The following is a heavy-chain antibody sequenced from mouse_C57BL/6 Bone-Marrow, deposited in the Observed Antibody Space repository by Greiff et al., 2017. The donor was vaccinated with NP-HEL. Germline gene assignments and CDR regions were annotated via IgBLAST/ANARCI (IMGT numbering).Heavy chain of an antibody. Sequence: QVQLKESGPGLVAPSPSLSITCTVSGFSLTSYGVDWVRQSPGKGLEWLGVIWGVGSTNYNSALKSRLSISKDNSKSQVFLKMNSLQTDDTAMYYCASVITTVVAEGYYAMDYWGQGTSVTVSS. CDR3: ASVITTVVAEGYYAMDY. CDR1: GFSLTSYG. V-gene: IGHV2-6*01. CDR2: IWGVGST. D-gene: IGHD1-1*01. J-gene: IGHJ4*01.